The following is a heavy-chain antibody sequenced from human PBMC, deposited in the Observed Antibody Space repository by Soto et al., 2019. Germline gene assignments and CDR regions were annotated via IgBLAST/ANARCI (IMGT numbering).Heavy chain of an antibody. CDR2: IYPADSDT. V-gene: IGHV5-51*01. CDR3: ARTGRSGLRWLDFFDP. D-gene: IGHD4-17*01. CDR1: GGTFSSYT. J-gene: IGHJ5*02. Sequence: ASVKVSCKASGGTFSSYTISWVRQVPGKGLEWMSLIYPADSDTRYNPSFQGQVTISADTSTNTAFLHWSSLSASDSATYFCARTGRSGLRWLDFFDPWGQGTLVTVSS.